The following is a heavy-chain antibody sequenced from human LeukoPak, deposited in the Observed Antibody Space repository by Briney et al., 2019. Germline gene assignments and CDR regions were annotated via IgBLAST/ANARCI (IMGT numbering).Heavy chain of an antibody. CDR1: GGSFSGYY. V-gene: IGHV4-34*01. CDR2: INHSGST. J-gene: IGHJ6*03. CDR3: ARFTSHSLYYYYYMDV. Sequence: SETLSLTCAVYGGSFSGYYWSWIRQPPGKGLEWIGEINHSGSTNYNPSLKSRVTISVDTSKNQFSLKLSSVTAADTAVYYCARFTSHSLYYYYYMDVWGKGTTVTVSS. D-gene: IGHD3-3*01.